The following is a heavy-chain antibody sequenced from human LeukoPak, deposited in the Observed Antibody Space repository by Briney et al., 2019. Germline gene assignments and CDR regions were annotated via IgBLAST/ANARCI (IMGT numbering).Heavy chain of an antibody. V-gene: IGHV4-61*01. D-gene: IGHD3-16*01. CDR3: ARGGLMITFGGVMLPGGIYGMDV. Sequence: SETLSLTCAVSGDSVSSSNYYWSWIRQPPGKGLEWIGYIYYGGNTNYNPSLQSRVTISVDTSKSQFSLKLSSVTAADTAVYYCARGGLMITFGGVMLPGGIYGMDVWGQGTTVTVSS. CDR1: GDSVSSSNYY. CDR2: IYYGGNT. J-gene: IGHJ6*02.